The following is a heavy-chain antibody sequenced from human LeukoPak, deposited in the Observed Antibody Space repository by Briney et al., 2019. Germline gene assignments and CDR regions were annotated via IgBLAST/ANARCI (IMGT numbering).Heavy chain of an antibody. CDR1: GFTFSSYA. V-gene: IGHV3-64*01. J-gene: IGHJ4*02. D-gene: IGHD5-24*01. CDR3: ARDGYKE. Sequence: GGSLRLSCAASGFTFSSYAMHWVRQAPGKGLEYVSAISSNGGSTYYANSVKGRFTISRDNSKNTLYLQMNNLRTEDTAVYYCARDGYKEWGQGTLVTVSS. CDR2: ISSNGGST.